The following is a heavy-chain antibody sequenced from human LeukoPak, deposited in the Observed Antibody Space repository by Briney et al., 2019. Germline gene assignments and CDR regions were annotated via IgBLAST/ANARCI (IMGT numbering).Heavy chain of an antibody. V-gene: IGHV1-2*06. CDR2: INPNSGVT. CDR3: ARDRGYSSGWYDDY. CDR1: GYTFTAYP. D-gene: IGHD6-19*01. J-gene: IGHJ4*02. Sequence: ASVKVSCKASGYTFTAYPIHWVRQAPGQGLEWMGRINPNSGVTNYAQKFQGRVTMTRDTSISTAYMELSRLRSDDTAVYYCARDRGYSSGWYDDYWGQGTLVTVSS.